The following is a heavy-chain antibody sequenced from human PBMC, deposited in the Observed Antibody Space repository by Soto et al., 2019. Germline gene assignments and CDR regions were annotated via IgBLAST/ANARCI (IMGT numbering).Heavy chain of an antibody. CDR1: GFTFSGYW. CDR3: AAAAGTSDWFDP. CDR2: INSDGSST. D-gene: IGHD6-13*01. J-gene: IGHJ5*02. Sequence: GGSLRLSCAASGFTFSGYWMHWVRQAPGKGLVWVSRINSDGSSTSYADSVKGRFTISRDNAKNTLYLQMNSLRAEDTAVYYCAAAAGTSDWFDPWGQGTLVTVSS. V-gene: IGHV3-74*01.